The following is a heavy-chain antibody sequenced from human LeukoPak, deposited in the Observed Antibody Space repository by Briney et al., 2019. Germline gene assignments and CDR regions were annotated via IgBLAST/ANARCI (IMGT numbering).Heavy chain of an antibody. CDR3: ARGKAFIAVAGPDY. D-gene: IGHD6-19*01. CDR1: GYTFTSYD. J-gene: IGHJ4*02. Sequence: ASVKVSCKASGYTFTSYDINWVRQATGQGREWMGWMNPNSGNTGYAQKFQGRVTMTRNTSISTAYMELSSLRSEDTAVYYCARGKAFIAVAGPDYWGQGTLVTVSS. CDR2: MNPNSGNT. V-gene: IGHV1-8*01.